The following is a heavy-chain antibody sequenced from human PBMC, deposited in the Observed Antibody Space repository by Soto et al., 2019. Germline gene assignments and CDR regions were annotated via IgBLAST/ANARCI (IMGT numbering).Heavy chain of an antibody. V-gene: IGHV3-21*01. D-gene: IGHD1-1*01. CDR3: ARDTTRTLYFDY. CDR1: GFTFSSYS. J-gene: IGHJ4*02. CDR2: ISSSSSYI. Sequence: WSLILSCAASGFTFSSYSTNWVRQAPGKGLEWVSSISSSSSYIYYADSVKGRFTISRDNAKNSLYLQMNSLRAEDTAVYYCARDTTRTLYFDYWGQGTLVIVSS.